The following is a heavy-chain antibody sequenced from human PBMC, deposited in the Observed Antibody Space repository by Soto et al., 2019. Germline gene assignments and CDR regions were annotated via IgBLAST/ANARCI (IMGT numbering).Heavy chain of an antibody. CDR1: GFTFSSYA. Sequence: GGSLRLSCAASGFTFSSYAMSWVRQAPGKGLEWVSAISGSGGSTYYADSVKGRFTISRDNSKNTLYLQMNSLRAEDTAVYYCAKALGYCSGGSCYSDFGAEYFQHWGQGTLVTVSS. V-gene: IGHV3-23*01. CDR3: AKALGYCSGGSCYSDFGAEYFQH. CDR2: ISGSGGST. D-gene: IGHD2-15*01. J-gene: IGHJ1*01.